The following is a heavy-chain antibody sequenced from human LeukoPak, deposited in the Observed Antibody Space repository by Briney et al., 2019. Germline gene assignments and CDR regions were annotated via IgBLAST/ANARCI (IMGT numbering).Heavy chain of an antibody. CDR2: IKPNSGAT. J-gene: IGHJ4*02. CDR3: TRGREFASSSDSRLEGY. CDR1: GYTFTAYY. Sequence: ASVKVSCKASGYTFTAYYMHWVRQAPGQGLEWMGWIKPNSGATSYAQKFQDRLTMTRDTSITTAYMELSRLTSDDTAVYYCTRGREFASSSDSRLEGYWGQETLVTVSS. D-gene: IGHD6-6*01. V-gene: IGHV1-2*02.